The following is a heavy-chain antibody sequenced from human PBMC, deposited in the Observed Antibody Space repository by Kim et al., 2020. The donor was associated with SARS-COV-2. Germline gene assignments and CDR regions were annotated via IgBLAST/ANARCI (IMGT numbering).Heavy chain of an antibody. V-gene: IGHV4-34*01. CDR3: ARFGSVVVPAAMFHYYYGMDV. J-gene: IGHJ6*02. CDR2: INHSGST. Sequence: SETLSLTCAVYGGSFSGYYWSWIRQPPGKGLEWIGEINHSGSTNYNPSLKSRVTISVDTSKNQFSLKLSSVTAADTAVYYCARFGSVVVPAAMFHYYYGMDVWGQGTTVTVSS. D-gene: IGHD2-2*01. CDR1: GGSFSGYY.